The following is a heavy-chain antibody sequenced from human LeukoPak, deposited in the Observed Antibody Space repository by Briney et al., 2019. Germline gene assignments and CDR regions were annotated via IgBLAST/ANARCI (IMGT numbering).Heavy chain of an antibody. D-gene: IGHD3-22*01. V-gene: IGHV4-4*07. J-gene: IGHJ5*02. CDR3: ARGTMMVGP. CDR1: GDSISTYY. CDR2: ISTSGST. Sequence: SETLSLTCTVSGDSISTYYWSWIRQPAGKGLEYIGRISTSGSTNYNPSLKSRVTMSVDTSKAQFSLKVSSVTAADTAVYYCARGTMMVGPWGQGTLVTVSS.